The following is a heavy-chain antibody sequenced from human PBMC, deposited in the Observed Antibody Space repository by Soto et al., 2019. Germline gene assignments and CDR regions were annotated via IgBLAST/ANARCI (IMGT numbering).Heavy chain of an antibody. CDR2: ISSSSSYI. V-gene: IGHV3-21*01. CDR3: ARDIPCSSTSCYERFGHYYYYMDV. CDR1: GSTFSIYS. D-gene: IGHD2-2*01. J-gene: IGHJ6*03. Sequence: PGGSLRLSCAASGSTFSIYSMNWFRQAPGKGLEWVSSISSSSSYIYYADSVKGRFTISRDNAKNSLYLQMNSLRAEDTAVYYCARDIPCSSTSCYERFGHYYYYMDVWGKGTTVTVSS.